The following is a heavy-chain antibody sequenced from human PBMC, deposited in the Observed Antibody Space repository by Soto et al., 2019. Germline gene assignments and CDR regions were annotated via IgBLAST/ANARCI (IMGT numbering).Heavy chain of an antibody. V-gene: IGHV3-74*01. CDR2: INTDGSTT. CDR3: AREIYLKYGLDV. CDR1: EFTFNNYW. J-gene: IGHJ6*02. D-gene: IGHD3-16*02. Sequence: EVQVVEFGGGLVQPGGSLRLSCAASEFTFNNYWMHGVRQVPGKGLAWVSRINTDGSTTNYADSVMGRFTISGDNADNTVYLQMNSLRAEDTAVYYCAREIYLKYGLDVWGQGATVTVSS.